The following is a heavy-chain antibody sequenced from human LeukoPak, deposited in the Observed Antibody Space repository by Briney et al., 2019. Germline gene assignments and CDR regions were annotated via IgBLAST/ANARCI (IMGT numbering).Heavy chain of an antibody. CDR3: AKATRSSWFYYFDY. Sequence: PGGSLRLSCAASGFTFSSFAMGWVRQAPGKGLEWVSGISGGGGSTYYADSVKGRFTISRDNSKNTLSLQMNSLRPEDTAVYYCAKATRSSWFYYFDYWGQGTLVTLSS. J-gene: IGHJ4*02. V-gene: IGHV3-23*01. CDR2: ISGGGGST. CDR1: GFTFSSFA. D-gene: IGHD6-13*01.